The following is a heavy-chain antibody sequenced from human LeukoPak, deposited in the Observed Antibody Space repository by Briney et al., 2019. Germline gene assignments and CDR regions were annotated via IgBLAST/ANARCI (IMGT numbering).Heavy chain of an antibody. D-gene: IGHD3-22*01. Sequence: PGRSLRLSCAASGFTFNTYGMHWVRQAPGKGLEWVAIIWYDGGNKYYADSVKGRFTISRDNFKNTLYLQMNSLRAEDTAVYYCALTYYYDSDGYYSPDKHAFDIWGQGTMVTVSS. CDR1: GFTFNTYG. CDR3: ALTYYYDSDGYYSPDKHAFDI. CDR2: IWYDGGNK. J-gene: IGHJ3*02. V-gene: IGHV3-33*01.